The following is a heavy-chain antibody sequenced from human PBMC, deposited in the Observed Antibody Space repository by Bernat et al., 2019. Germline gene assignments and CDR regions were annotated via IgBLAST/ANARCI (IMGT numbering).Heavy chain of an antibody. CDR1: GFTFSGSA. V-gene: IGHV3-73*01. Sequence: VQLVESGGGVVQPGGSLKLSCAASGFTFSGSAMHWVRQASGKGLEWVGRIRSKANSYATAYAASVKGRFTISRDDSKNTAYLQMNSLKTEDTAVYYCTSPLKVGGVYYYGMDVWGQGTTVTVSS. J-gene: IGHJ6*02. CDR2: IRSKANSYAT. D-gene: IGHD3-16*01. CDR3: TSPLKVGGVYYYGMDV.